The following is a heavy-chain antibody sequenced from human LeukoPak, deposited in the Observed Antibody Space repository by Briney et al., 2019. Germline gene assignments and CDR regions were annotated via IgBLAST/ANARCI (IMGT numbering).Heavy chain of an antibody. CDR3: ARVDDILTGSLPADY. Sequence: ASVKVSCKASGYTFTGYYMHWVRQAPGQGLEWMGWINPNSGGTNYAQKFQGWVTMTRDTSISTVYMELSRLRSDDTAVYYCARVDDILTGSLPADYWGQGTLVTVSS. CDR2: INPNSGGT. D-gene: IGHD3-9*01. J-gene: IGHJ4*02. CDR1: GYTFTGYY. V-gene: IGHV1-2*04.